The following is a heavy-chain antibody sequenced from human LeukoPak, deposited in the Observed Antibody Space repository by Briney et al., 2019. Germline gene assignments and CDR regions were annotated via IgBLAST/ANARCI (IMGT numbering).Heavy chain of an antibody. J-gene: IGHJ5*02. CDR3: ARGYYDPPGWFDP. V-gene: IGHV4-39*07. Sequence: PSETLSLTCTVSGGSISSSSYYWGWIRQPPGKGLEWIGSIYYNGSTYYNPSLKSRVTISVDTSKNQFSLKLSSVTAADTAVYYCARGYYDPPGWFDPWGQGTLVTVSS. D-gene: IGHD3-22*01. CDR1: GGSISSSSYY. CDR2: IYYNGST.